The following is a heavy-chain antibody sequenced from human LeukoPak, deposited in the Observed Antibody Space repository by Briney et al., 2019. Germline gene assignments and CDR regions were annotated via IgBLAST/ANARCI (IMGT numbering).Heavy chain of an antibody. Sequence: SETLSLTCSVSGDSISIYYWSWIRQPPGKGLEWIGYIYNSGSTNYNPSLKSRVTISVDTSKNQFSLKLTSVTAADTAVYYCARDTNWVDYWGQGTLVTVSS. CDR2: IYNSGST. CDR3: ARDTNWVDY. V-gene: IGHV4-59*01. J-gene: IGHJ4*02. D-gene: IGHD7-27*01. CDR1: GDSISIYY.